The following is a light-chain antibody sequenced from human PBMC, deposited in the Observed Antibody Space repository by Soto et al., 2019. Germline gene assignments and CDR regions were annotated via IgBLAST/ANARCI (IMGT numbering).Light chain of an antibody. Sequence: QSVLTQPPSVSGAPGQRVTISCTGSSSNFGAGYDVHWYQQLPGTAPKVLIYGNTNRPSGVPDRFSGSQSGTSASLAITGLQAEDEADYYCHSYDTSLSANVFGTGTKVTVL. CDR3: HSYDTSLSANV. V-gene: IGLV1-40*01. J-gene: IGLJ1*01. CDR1: SSNFGAGYD. CDR2: GNT.